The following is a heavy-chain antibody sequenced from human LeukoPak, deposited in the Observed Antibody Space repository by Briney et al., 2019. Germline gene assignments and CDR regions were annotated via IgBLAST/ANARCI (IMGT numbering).Heavy chain of an antibody. CDR3: ARAAAGTLGFDY. V-gene: IGHV4-39*01. CDR2: MYYSGST. D-gene: IGHD6-13*01. CDR1: GGSISSRGYY. Sequence: SETLSLTCTVSGGSISSRGYYWGWIRQPPGKGLEWIGSMYYSGSTYYNPSLKSRVTISVDTSKNQFSLKLSSVTAADTAVYYCARAAAGTLGFDYWGQGTLVTVSS. J-gene: IGHJ4*02.